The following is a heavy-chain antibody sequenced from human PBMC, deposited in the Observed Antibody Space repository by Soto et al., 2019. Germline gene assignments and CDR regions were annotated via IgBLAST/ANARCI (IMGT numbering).Heavy chain of an antibody. CDR3: ARGILGCVRIDFRMEV. D-gene: IGHD2-8*02. CDR2: ITSAGSYI. J-gene: IGHJ6*02. Sequence: EVQLVESGGGLVKPGGSLRLSCAASGFTFSNYNMNWVRQPPGKGLEWVSSITSAGSYIYYAESLKGRVTISRDNAKKSTVLQMNCLRAGDTALDFWARGILGCVRIDFRMEVWGQGDT. CDR1: GFTFSNYN. V-gene: IGHV3-21*01.